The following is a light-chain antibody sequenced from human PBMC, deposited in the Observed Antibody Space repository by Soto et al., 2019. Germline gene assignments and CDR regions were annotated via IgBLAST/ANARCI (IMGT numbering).Light chain of an antibody. CDR3: QQYGTSPSWT. Sequence: ETVLTQSPGTLSLSPGARATLSCRASQSVSSNTLAWYQQKPGQAPRLLMYGASIRATGIPDRFSGSGSGTYSGLTVSRLEPDDFAVYYCQQYGTSPSWTFGEVTKVEIK. V-gene: IGKV3-20*01. J-gene: IGKJ1*01. CDR1: QSVSSNT. CDR2: GAS.